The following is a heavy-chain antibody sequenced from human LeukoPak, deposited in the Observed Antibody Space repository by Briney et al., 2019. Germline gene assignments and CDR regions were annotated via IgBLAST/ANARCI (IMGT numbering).Heavy chain of an antibody. J-gene: IGHJ4*02. V-gene: IGHV3-7*01. Sequence: PGGSLRLSCAASGFTFSSYWMSWVRQAPGKGLEWVANIKQDGSEKYYVDSVKGRFTISRDNAKNSLYLQMNSLRAEDTAVYYCARSGYSSSWYGENWGQGTLVTVSS. CDR1: GFTFSSYW. D-gene: IGHD6-13*01. CDR3: ARSGYSSSWYGEN. CDR2: IKQDGSEK.